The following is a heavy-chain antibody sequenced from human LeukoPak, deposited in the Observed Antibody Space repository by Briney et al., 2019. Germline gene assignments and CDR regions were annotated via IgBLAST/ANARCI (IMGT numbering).Heavy chain of an antibody. D-gene: IGHD3-22*01. CDR3: ARFTMIVVVITTSAFDI. J-gene: IGHJ3*02. CDR2: IYYSGST. V-gene: IGHV4-39*07. CDR1: GGSISSSSYY. Sequence: SETLSLTCTVSGGSISSSSYYWGWIRQPPGKGLEWIGSIYYSGSTYYNPSLKSRVTISVDTSKNQFSLKLSSVTAADTAVYYCARFTMIVVVITTSAFDIWGQGTMVTVSS.